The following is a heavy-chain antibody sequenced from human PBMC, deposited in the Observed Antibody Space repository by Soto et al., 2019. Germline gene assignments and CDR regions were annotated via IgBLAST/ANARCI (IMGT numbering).Heavy chain of an antibody. CDR3: ARTKCSGGSCYEWSFDY. CDR1: GGTITTGGYY. Sequence: SETLSLTCTVSGGTITTGGYYLSWIRQLPGKGLEWIGHRYYSESTYYNPSLKSRVPISLDTSKNQFSLKLSFVTAADTAMYYCARTKCSGGSCYEWSFDYWGQGTRVTVSS. CDR2: RYYSEST. J-gene: IGHJ4*02. V-gene: IGHV4-31*03. D-gene: IGHD2-15*01.